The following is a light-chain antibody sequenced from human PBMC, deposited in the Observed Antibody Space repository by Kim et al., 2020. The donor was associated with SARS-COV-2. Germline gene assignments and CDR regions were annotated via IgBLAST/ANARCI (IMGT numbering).Light chain of an antibody. V-gene: IGLV2-14*03. CDR2: DVT. CDR1: SSDVGGYNY. CDR3: SSYKSDHTFV. J-gene: IGLJ1*01. Sequence: QSALTQPASVSGSPGQSITISCTGTSSDVGGYNYVSWYQQHPGRAPKFIIYDVTERPSGVSNRFSGSKSGNTASLTISGLQAEDEADYYCSSYKSDHTFVFGSGTKVTVL.